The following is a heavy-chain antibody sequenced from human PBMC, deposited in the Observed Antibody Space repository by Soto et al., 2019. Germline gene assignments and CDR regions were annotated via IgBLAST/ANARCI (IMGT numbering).Heavy chain of an antibody. V-gene: IGHV3-33*01. Sequence: GGSLRLSCAASGFTFSSYGMHWVRQAPGKGLEWVAVIWYDGSNKYYADSVKGRFTISRDNSKNTLYLQMNSLRAEDTAVYYCARDRAGSYQVGYKWFGPWGQGPLVTVSS. J-gene: IGHJ5*02. CDR2: IWYDGSNK. CDR1: GFTFSSYG. CDR3: ARDRAGSYQVGYKWFGP. D-gene: IGHD1-26*01.